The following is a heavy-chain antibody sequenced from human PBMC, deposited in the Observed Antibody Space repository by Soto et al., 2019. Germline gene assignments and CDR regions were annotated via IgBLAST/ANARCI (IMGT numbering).Heavy chain of an antibody. CDR1: GFTFSSYS. J-gene: IGHJ5*02. Sequence: GGSLRLSCAASGFTFSSYSMNWVRQAPGKGLEWVSSISSSSSYIYYADSVKGRFTISRDNAKNSLYLQMNSLRAEDTAVYYCARKGGVGYDGTWWFDPWGQGTLVTVSS. CDR2: ISSSSSYI. CDR3: ARKGGVGYDGTWWFDP. V-gene: IGHV3-21*01. D-gene: IGHD3-22*01.